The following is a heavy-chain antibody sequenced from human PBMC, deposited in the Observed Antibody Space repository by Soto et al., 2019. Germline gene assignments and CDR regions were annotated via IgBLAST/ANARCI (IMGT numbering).Heavy chain of an antibody. J-gene: IGHJ4*02. D-gene: IGHD1-1*01. Sequence: GGSLRLSCAASGFTFSSYAMSWVRQAPGQGLECVSTISGSGGTTYYADSVKGRFTISRDNAKNTLYLQMNALRVEDTAVYYCTRGPRSTSTGTGAFWGQGTLVTVSS. CDR1: GFTFSSYA. CDR3: TRGPRSTSTGTGAF. CDR2: ISGSGGTT. V-gene: IGHV3-23*01.